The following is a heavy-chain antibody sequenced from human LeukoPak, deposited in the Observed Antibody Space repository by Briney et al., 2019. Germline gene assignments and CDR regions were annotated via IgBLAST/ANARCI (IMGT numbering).Heavy chain of an antibody. CDR2: FSRSGGGT. D-gene: IGHD1-26*01. Sequence: GGSLRLSCAASEFTFSSYAMSWVRQAPEKGRGGFQTFSRSGGGTYYADSGKGRFTISRDDSKNTLNLQMNSLRAEDTAVYYCVKDLGRYRNNCFDYWGQGPLVTVSS. J-gene: IGHJ4*02. CDR3: VKDLGRYRNNCFDY. V-gene: IGHV3-23*01. CDR1: EFTFSSYA.